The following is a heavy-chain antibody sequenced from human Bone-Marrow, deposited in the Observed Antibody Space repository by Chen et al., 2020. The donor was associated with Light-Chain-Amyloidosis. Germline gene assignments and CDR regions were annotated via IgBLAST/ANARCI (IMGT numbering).Heavy chain of an antibody. CDR3: VRVGADDYTWGTPYFDY. Sequence: QVQLVESGGGVLQPGTSLRLSCVASGFAFSRYGVPWVGQAPGKGLEWVAIISADADTKNYGDSVKGRFTISRDNSKNTLYLQMSSLRPEDTAVYYCVRVGADDYTWGTPYFDYWGQGTLVTVSS. D-gene: IGHD3-16*01. CDR2: ISADADTK. V-gene: IGHV3-30*03. J-gene: IGHJ4*02. CDR1: GFAFSRYG.